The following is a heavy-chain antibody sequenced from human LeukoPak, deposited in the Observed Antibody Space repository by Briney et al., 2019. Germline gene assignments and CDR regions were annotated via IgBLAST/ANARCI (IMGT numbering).Heavy chain of an antibody. J-gene: IGHJ4*02. CDR3: ARDSYTGYGYYFDY. CDR1: GLTFSSNS. V-gene: IGHV3-48*01. D-gene: IGHD5-12*01. Sequence: GGSLRLSCAASGLTFSSNSMNWVRQAPGKGLEWVSYISGGSSTIYYADSVKGRFTISRDNAKNSLYLQMNSLRAEDTAVYYCARDSYTGYGYYFDYWGQGTLVTVSS. CDR2: ISGGSSTI.